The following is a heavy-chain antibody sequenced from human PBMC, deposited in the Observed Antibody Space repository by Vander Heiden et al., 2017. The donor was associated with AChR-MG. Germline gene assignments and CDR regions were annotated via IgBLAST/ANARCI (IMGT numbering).Heavy chain of an antibody. CDR3: ARDDGKNYDILTGYYKPLGY. V-gene: IGHV1-18*01. CDR1: GYTFTTYG. CDR2: ISAYNGNT. D-gene: IGHD3-9*01. J-gene: IGHJ4*02. Sequence: QVQLVQSGAEVKKPGASVKVSCKASGYTFTTYGITAVRQAPGQGLEWMGWISAYNGNTNYAQKLQGRVTMTTDTSTSTAYMELRCLRSDDTAVYYCARDDGKNYDILTGYYKPLGYWGQGTLVTVSS.